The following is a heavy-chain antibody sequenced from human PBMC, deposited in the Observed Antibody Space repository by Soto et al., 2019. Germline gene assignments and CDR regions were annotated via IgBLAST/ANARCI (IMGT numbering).Heavy chain of an antibody. CDR2: ISAYNGNT. Sequence: ASVKVCCKASGYTFTSYGISWVRQAPGQGLEWMGWISAYNGNTNYAQKLQGRVTMTTDTSTSTAYMELRSLRSDDTAVYYCARVHFDWLLPKSNWFDPWGQGTLVTVS. D-gene: IGHD3-9*01. J-gene: IGHJ5*02. V-gene: IGHV1-18*01. CDR1: GYTFTSYG. CDR3: ARVHFDWLLPKSNWFDP.